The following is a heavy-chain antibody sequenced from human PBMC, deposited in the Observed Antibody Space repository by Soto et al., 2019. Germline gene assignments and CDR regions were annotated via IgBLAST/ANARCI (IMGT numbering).Heavy chain of an antibody. CDR2: ITGDTHEA. V-gene: IGHV1-18*01. Sequence: QVQLVQSGAEVKKPGASVTVSCKASGYTFDRYAMSWLRQAPGQGLEWMGWITGDTHEATYAQKFQGRVSLTRDSSPTTAYMELRSPRYAATAVYYCARDRPTDPWCQGTLVTVSS. CDR3: ARDRPTDP. J-gene: IGHJ5*02. CDR1: GYTFDRYA.